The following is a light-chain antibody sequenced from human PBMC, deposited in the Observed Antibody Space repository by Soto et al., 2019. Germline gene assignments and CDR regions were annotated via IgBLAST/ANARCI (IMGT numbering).Light chain of an antibody. CDR3: SSYTSSSPL. V-gene: IGLV2-14*01. CDR2: DVS. J-gene: IGLJ3*02. Sequence: QSVLTQPASVPGSPGQSITISCTGTSSDVGGYNYVSWYQQHPGKAPKLMIYDVSNRPSGVSNRFSGSKSGNTASLTISGLQAEDEADYYCSSYTSSSPLFGGGTKLTVL. CDR1: SSDVGGYNY.